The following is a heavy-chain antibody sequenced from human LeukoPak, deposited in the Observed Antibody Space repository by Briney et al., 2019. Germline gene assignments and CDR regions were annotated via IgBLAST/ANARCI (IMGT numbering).Heavy chain of an antibody. Sequence: PSETLSHTCAVYGGSFSGYYWSWIRQPPGKGLEWIGEINHSGRTNYNPSLKTRVTISVDTPKNQFSLKLSSVTPAHTPVFHCARGPRYYDVWCGYFNFRGPLYYMDAWGRGTTVTVS. CDR3: ARGPRYYDVWCGYFNFRGPLYYMDA. V-gene: IGHV4-34*01. J-gene: IGHJ6*03. CDR2: INHSGRT. CDR1: GGSFSGYY. D-gene: IGHD3-3*01.